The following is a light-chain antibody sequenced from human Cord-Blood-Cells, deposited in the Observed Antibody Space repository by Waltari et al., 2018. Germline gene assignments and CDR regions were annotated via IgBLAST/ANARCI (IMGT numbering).Light chain of an antibody. CDR3: SSYAGSNNLV. CDR2: EVS. Sequence: QSALTQPPSASGSPGQSVTISCTGTSSDVGGYNYVSWYQQDPGKAPTLMIYEVSKRSSGVPERFSGSKSGNTASLTVSGLQAEDEADYYCSSYAGSNNLVFGGGTKLTVL. CDR1: SSDVGGYNY. J-gene: IGLJ2*01. V-gene: IGLV2-8*01.